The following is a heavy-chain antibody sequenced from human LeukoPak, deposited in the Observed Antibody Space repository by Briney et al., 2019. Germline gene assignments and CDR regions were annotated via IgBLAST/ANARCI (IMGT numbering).Heavy chain of an antibody. J-gene: IGHJ6*03. Sequence: PSETLSLTCTVSGGSIISNYWSWIRQSAGTGLEWIGRIYGSGITDYNPSLKSRVTMSLDTSRKQFSLRLTSVTAADTAVYYCARLKFYDSTGYSPGYYMDVWGKGTTISVFS. V-gene: IGHV4-4*07. CDR1: GGSIISNY. CDR2: IYGSGIT. D-gene: IGHD3-22*01. CDR3: ARLKFYDSTGYSPGYYMDV.